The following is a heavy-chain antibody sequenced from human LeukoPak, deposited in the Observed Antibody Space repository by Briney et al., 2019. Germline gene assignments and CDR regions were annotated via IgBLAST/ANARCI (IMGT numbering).Heavy chain of an antibody. J-gene: IGHJ4*02. CDR1: GFTFSSYA. D-gene: IGHD6-13*01. CDR3: ARVGSAAGSDY. Sequence: PGGSLRLSCAASGFTFSSYAMHWVRQAPGKGLEWAAVISYDGSNKYYADSVKGRFTISRDNSKNTLYLQMNSLRAEDTAVYYCARVGSAAGSDYWGQGTLVTVSS. V-gene: IGHV3-30-3*01. CDR2: ISYDGSNK.